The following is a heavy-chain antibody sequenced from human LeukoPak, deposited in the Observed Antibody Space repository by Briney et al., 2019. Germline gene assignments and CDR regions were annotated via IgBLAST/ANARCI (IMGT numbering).Heavy chain of an antibody. CDR3: VKDPSGNYFYFDY. CDR1: GFIFSIFA. CDR2: ISSDGGRT. D-gene: IGHD1-26*01. Sequence: SGGSLRLSCSASGFIFSIFAMFWVRQAPGKGLEYVSGISSDGGRTNYADSVKARFTISRDNSKVTLYLQMTSLRPEDTAIYYFVKDPSGNYFYFDYWGQGTLVTVSS. J-gene: IGHJ4*02. V-gene: IGHV3-64D*09.